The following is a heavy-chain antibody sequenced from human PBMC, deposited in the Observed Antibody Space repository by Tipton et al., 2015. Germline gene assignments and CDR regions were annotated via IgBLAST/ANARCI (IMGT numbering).Heavy chain of an antibody. D-gene: IGHD5-18*01. CDR3: ATGGYSYGFDAFDI. V-gene: IGHV3-23*01. Sequence: SLRLSCAASGFTFSSYAMSWVRQAPGKGLEWVSAISGSGGSTYYADSVKGRFTISRDNSKNTLYLQMNNLTAEDTAMYYCATGGYSYGFDAFDIWGQGTMVTASS. CDR2: ISGSGGST. J-gene: IGHJ3*02. CDR1: GFTFSSYA.